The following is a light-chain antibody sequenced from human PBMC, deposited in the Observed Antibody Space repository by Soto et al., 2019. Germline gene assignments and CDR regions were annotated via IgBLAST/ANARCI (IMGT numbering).Light chain of an antibody. CDR3: QQYTNWPYT. CDR1: QALGTN. CDR2: DAS. J-gene: IGKJ2*01. Sequence: EIVMMQSPATLSVSPRERATLSCRASQALGTNLAWYQHKPGQAPRLLIYDASTRATGVPVRFSGSGSETEFTLSISSLQSDDLAVYYCQQYTNWPYTFGQGTKLEIK. V-gene: IGKV3-15*01.